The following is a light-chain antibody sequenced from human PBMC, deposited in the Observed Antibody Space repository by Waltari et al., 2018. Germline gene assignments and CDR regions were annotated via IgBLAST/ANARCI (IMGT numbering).Light chain of an antibody. CDR2: WAS. J-gene: IGKJ4*01. CDR1: ETILFNSNNKNY. CDR3: QQFYSTPLT. Sequence: DIVMTQSPDSLAVPLGERATINCKSSETILFNSNNKNYLAWYQQKAGQPPKLLVYWASTRESGVPDRFSGSGSGTDFTLTISSLQAEDVAVYYCQQFYSTPLTFGGGTKVEIK. V-gene: IGKV4-1*01.